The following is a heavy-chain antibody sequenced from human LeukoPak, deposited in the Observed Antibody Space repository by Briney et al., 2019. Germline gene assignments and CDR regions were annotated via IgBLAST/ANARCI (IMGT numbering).Heavy chain of an antibody. J-gene: IGHJ5*02. V-gene: IGHV1-69*05. CDR3: ARDVGGIAARPPNWFDP. D-gene: IGHD6-6*01. CDR2: IIPIFGTA. Sequence: SVKVSCKASGGTFSSYAISWVRQAPGQGLEWMGRIIPIFGTANYAQKFQGRVTITTDESTSTAYMELSSLRSEDTAVYYCARDVGGIAARPPNWFDPWGRGTLVTVSS. CDR1: GGTFSSYA.